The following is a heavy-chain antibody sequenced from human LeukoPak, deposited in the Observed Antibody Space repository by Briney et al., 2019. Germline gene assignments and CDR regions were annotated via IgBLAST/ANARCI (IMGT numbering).Heavy chain of an antibody. CDR2: IYTSGSN. D-gene: IGHD3-22*01. J-gene: IGHJ4*02. V-gene: IGHV4-4*07. CDR1: GGSISSYY. Sequence: SETLSLTCTVSGGSISSYYWSWLRQPAGKGLEWVGRIYTSGSNNYNPSLKSRVTMSVDTSENQFSLKLSSVTAADTAVYYCARDLGVYDSSGYYDYWGQGTLVTVSS. CDR3: ARDLGVYDSSGYYDY.